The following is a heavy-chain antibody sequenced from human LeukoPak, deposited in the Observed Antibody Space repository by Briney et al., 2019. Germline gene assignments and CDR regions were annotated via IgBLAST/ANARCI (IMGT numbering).Heavy chain of an antibody. CDR2: IYYSGST. J-gene: IGHJ5*02. D-gene: IGHD6-13*01. CDR3: ARAGPGYSRVPHWFDP. CDR1: GGSISSYY. V-gene: IGHV4-59*08. Sequence: PSETLSLTCTVSGGSISSYYWSWIRQPPGKGLEWIGYIYYSGSTIYNPSLKSRVTISVDTSKNQFSLKLSSVTAADTAVYYCARAGPGYSRVPHWFDPWGQGTLVTVSS.